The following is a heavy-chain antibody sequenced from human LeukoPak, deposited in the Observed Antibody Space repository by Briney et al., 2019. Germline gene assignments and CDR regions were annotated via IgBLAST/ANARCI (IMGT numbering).Heavy chain of an antibody. CDR2: ISSSSSYI. CDR3: ASAPDPGVLQQLVN. J-gene: IGHJ4*02. Sequence: PGGSLRLSCAASGFTFSSYSMNWVRQAPGKGLEWVSSISSSSSYIYYADSVKGRFTISRDNAKNSLYLQMNSPRAEDTAVYYCASAPDPGVLQQLVNWGQGTLVTVSS. CDR1: GFTFSSYS. D-gene: IGHD6-13*01. V-gene: IGHV3-21*01.